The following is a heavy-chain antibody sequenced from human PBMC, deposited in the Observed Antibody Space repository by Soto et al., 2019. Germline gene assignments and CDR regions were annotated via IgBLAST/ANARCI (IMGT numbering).Heavy chain of an antibody. Sequence: ASVKVSCKASGYTFTGYYMHWVRQAPGQGLEWMGWINPKSGGTDYAQKFQGRVTMTRDTSSRSAYMELSSLRSDDTAVYYCAKANSGDDDELAYWGQGTQVTVSS. D-gene: IGHD5-12*01. J-gene: IGHJ4*02. V-gene: IGHV1-2*02. CDR3: AKANSGDDDELAY. CDR1: GYTFTGYY. CDR2: INPKSGGT.